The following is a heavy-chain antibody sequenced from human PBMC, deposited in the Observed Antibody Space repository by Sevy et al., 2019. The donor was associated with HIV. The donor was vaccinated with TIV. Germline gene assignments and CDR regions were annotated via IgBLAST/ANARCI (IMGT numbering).Heavy chain of an antibody. CDR3: AKGGGGHYDPDEIAYYFYYYNMDV. CDR2: ISGSGTRT. CDR1: GFSFDSYG. V-gene: IGHV3-23*01. Sequence: GGSLRLSCAVSGFSFDSYGMTWVRQAPGKGLEWVSAISGSGTRTYYADSVKGRFIISRDNSKNTLDLQMNSLRAEDTGIYCLAKGGGGHYDPDEIAYYFYYYNMDVWGKGTTVTVSS. J-gene: IGHJ6*03. D-gene: IGHD3-22*01.